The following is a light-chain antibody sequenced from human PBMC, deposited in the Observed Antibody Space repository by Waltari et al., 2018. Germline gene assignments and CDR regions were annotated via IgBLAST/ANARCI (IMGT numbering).Light chain of an antibody. CDR1: QTIGTF. J-gene: IGKJ1*01. CDR3: QQSITLPWP. Sequence: DTQLTQSPTSLSASVGDRVTITCRASQTIGTFLNWYHQKPGKAPHLLIYGASTLESGVPSRFSGIGAGTKFTLTISTLQPEDFAKYFCQQSITLPWPLGQGTKV. CDR2: GAS. V-gene: IGKV1-39*01.